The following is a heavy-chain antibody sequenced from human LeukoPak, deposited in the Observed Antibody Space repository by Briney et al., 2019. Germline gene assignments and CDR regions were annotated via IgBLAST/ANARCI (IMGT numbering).Heavy chain of an antibody. D-gene: IGHD5-18*01. CDR3: GIRYYSYGNYYFDY. J-gene: IGHJ4*02. Sequence: ASVKVSCKASGYTFTGYYMHWGRQAPGQGLGWMGRINPNSGGTNYAQEFQGRGTMTRDTSISTAYMQLSRLRSDDTAVYYCGIRYYSYGNYYFDYWGQGTLVTVSS. CDR1: GYTFTGYY. CDR2: INPNSGGT. V-gene: IGHV1-2*06.